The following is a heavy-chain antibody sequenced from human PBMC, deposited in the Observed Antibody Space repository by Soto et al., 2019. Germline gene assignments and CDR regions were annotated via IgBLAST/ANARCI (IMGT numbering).Heavy chain of an antibody. J-gene: IGHJ6*02. CDR1: GFTFNSYN. CDR3: ARNSRGFGYQDDMDV. D-gene: IGHD3-10*01. Sequence: QEQLVESGGDVVQPGRSLRLSCAAAGFTFNSYNMHWVRQAPGKGPEWVAVISYNGDNQYYLDSVKGRFTISRDNPNKKLYLEMNILRLEDTAVYFFARNSRGFGYQDDMDVWGQGTTVIVSS. CDR2: ISYNGDNQ. V-gene: IGHV3-30*03.